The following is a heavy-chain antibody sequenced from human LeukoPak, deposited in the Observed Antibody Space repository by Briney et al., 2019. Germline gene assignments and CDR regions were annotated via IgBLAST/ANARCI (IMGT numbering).Heavy chain of an antibody. J-gene: IGHJ4*02. Sequence: ASETLSLTCAVSGASISSGSYYWSWIRQPAGKGLEWIGRIYTSGSTNYNPSLKSRVTISIDTSKNRFSLKLSSVTAADTAVYYCARGPRLWWCPFDYWGQGTLVTVSS. CDR1: GASISSGSYY. CDR3: ARGPRLWWCPFDY. D-gene: IGHD2-21*01. V-gene: IGHV4-61*02. CDR2: IYTSGST.